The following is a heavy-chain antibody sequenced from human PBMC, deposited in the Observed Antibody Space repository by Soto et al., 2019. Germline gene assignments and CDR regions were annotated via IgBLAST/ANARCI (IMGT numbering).Heavy chain of an antibody. V-gene: IGHV3-11*01. Sequence: QVQLVESGGGLVKPGGSLRLSCAASGFTFSDYYMSWIRQAPGKGLEWVSYISSSGSTIYYADSVKGRFTISRDNAKNSLYLQMNSLRAEDTAVYYCARTPPAYGDYLNYYYYYMDVWGKGTTVTVSS. CDR3: ARTPPAYGDYLNYYYYYMDV. D-gene: IGHD4-17*01. CDR1: GFTFSDYY. J-gene: IGHJ6*03. CDR2: ISSSGSTI.